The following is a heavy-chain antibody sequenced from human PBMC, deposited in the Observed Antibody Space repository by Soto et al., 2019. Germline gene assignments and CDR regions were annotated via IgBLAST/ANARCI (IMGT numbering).Heavy chain of an antibody. CDR1: GFTFSDYY. CDR2: ISSSSSYT. Sequence: GGSLRLSCAASGFTFSDYYMSWIRQAPGKGLEWVSYISSSSSYTNYADSVKGRFTISRDNAKNSLYLQMNSLRAEDTAVYYCARAGAAAGGNYYYYYGMDVWGQGTTVTVSS. V-gene: IGHV3-11*06. D-gene: IGHD6-13*01. J-gene: IGHJ6*02. CDR3: ARAGAAAGGNYYYYYGMDV.